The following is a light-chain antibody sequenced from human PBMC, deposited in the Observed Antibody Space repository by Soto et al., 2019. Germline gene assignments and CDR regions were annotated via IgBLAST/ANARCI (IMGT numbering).Light chain of an antibody. CDR3: RSYTSSSSIPLYV. J-gene: IGLJ1*01. CDR2: EVS. Sequence: QSVLTQPASVSGSPGQSITISCTGTSSDVGGYNYVSWYQQHPGKAPKLMIYEVSNRPSGVSNRFSGSKSGNTASLTISGLQAEDEADYYRRSYTSSSSIPLYVFAHGDKVIV. CDR1: SSDVGGYNY. V-gene: IGLV2-14*01.